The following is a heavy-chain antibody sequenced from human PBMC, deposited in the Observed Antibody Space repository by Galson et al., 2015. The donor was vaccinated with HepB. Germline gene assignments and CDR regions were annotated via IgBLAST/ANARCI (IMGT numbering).Heavy chain of an antibody. D-gene: IGHD3-10*01. V-gene: IGHV5-10-1*01. CDR3: ANINQHQSGSGVWGWFDP. CDR1: GYSFTSYW. CDR2: IDPSDSYT. J-gene: IGHJ5*02. Sequence: QSGAEVKKPGESLRISCKGSGYSFTSYWISWVRQMPGKGLEWMGRIDPSDSYTNYSPSFQGHVTISADKSISTAYLQWSSLKASDTAMYYCANINQHQSGSGVWGWFDPWGQGTLVTVSS.